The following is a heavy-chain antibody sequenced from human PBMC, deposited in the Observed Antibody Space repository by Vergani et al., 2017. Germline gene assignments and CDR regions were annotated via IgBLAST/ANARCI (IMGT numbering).Heavy chain of an antibody. Sequence: QVQLVQSGAEVKKPGASVKVSCKASGYTFTGYYMHWVRQAPGQGFEWMGWINPNSGGTNYAQKFQGRVTMTRDTSISTAYMELSRLRSDDTAVYYCARVGPLIYYYDSSGQNPDAFDIWGQGTMVTVSS. J-gene: IGHJ3*02. D-gene: IGHD3-22*01. CDR3: ARVGPLIYYYDSSGQNPDAFDI. CDR1: GYTFTGYY. CDR2: INPNSGGT. V-gene: IGHV1-2*02.